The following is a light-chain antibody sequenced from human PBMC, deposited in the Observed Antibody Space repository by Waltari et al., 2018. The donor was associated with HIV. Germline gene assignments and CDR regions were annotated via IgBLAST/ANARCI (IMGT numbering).Light chain of an antibody. CDR1: ALPKQY. CDR3: QSADSSGIYEI. CDR2: KET. J-gene: IGLJ2*01. Sequence: SYELTQPPSMSVSPGQTARITCSGDALPKQYAYWYQQKPGQATVLIIYKETERPSGIPERFSGSNSGTIATLTISGVQAEDEAAYYCQSADSSGIYEIFGGGTKVIVL. V-gene: IGLV3-25*03.